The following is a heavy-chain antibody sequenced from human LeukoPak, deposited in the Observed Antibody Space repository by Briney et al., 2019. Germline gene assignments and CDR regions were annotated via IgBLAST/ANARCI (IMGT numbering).Heavy chain of an antibody. CDR1: GFTFSSSA. J-gene: IGHJ4*02. CDR2: IRSKANSYAT. V-gene: IGHV3-73*01. CDR3: TRNSGRYEY. D-gene: IGHD1-26*01. Sequence: GGSLRLSCAAAGFTFSSSAMHWVRQASGKGLEWVGRIRSKANSYATTYASSVKRRFTISRDDSKNRAYMQMNSLKTEDTAVYYCTRNSGRYEYWGQGTLVTVSS.